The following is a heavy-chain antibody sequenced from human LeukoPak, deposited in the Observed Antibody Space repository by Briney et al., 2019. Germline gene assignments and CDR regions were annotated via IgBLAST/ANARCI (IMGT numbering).Heavy chain of an antibody. V-gene: IGHV3-30*02. Sequence: GGSLRLSCQTSGFVFSNHGMHLVRQAPPKGLEWVSFVKFYGSNQYYADSVKGRFTIFWDNSRKTLYLRINSLSSSSTGVVLCAKDSNSGYVSVGHDYWGLGTLVAVFS. CDR3: AKDSNSGYVSVGHDY. CDR2: VKFYGSNQ. J-gene: IGHJ4*02. CDR1: GFVFSNHG. D-gene: IGHD3-22*01.